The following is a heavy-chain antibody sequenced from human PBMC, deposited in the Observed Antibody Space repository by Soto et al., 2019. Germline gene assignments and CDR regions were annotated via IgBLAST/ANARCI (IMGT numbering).Heavy chain of an antibody. D-gene: IGHD3-9*01. CDR2: INPRGGST. J-gene: IGHJ4*02. CDR3: TRGLFPTLNDY. Sequence: GASVKVSCTASGYTFTNYYVHWVRQAPGQGLEWMGIINPRGGSTTYAQKFQGRVTMTRDTSTSTVFMELSSLRSEDTAVYYCTRGLFPTLNDYWGQGTLVTVSS. V-gene: IGHV1-46*03. CDR1: GYTFTNYY.